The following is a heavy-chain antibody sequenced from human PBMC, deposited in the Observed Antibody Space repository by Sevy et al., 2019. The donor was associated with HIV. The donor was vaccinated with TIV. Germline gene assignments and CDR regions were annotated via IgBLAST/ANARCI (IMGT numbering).Heavy chain of an antibody. J-gene: IGHJ4*02. V-gene: IGHV3-23*01. CDR2: ISHGGGTT. Sequence: GGSLRLSCAASEFTFNNYVRNWVRQAPGKGLEWVSVISHGGGTTYYADSVKGRFTISRDDSKDTVYLEMNSLRAEDTAVYYCARRYLPSAPPALDYWGQGTLVTVSS. CDR1: EFTFNNYV. CDR3: ARRYLPSAPPALDY. D-gene: IGHD2-2*01.